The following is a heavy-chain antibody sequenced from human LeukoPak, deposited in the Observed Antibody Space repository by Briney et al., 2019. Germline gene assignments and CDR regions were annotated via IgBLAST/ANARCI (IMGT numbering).Heavy chain of an antibody. CDR1: GITVSSRY. CDR3: ARDRGATLVTAGPDN. V-gene: IGHV3-66*02. CDR2: IYSGGST. Sequence: GGSLRLSCAASGITVSSRYMSWVRQAPGKGLEWVSVIYSGGSTYYADSVKGRFTISRDNSKNTLYLQMNSLRAEDTAVYYCARDRGATLVTAGPDNWGQGTLVTVSS. J-gene: IGHJ4*02. D-gene: IGHD4-23*01.